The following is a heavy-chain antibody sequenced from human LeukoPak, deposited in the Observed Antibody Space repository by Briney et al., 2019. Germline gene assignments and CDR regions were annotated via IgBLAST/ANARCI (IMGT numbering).Heavy chain of an antibody. D-gene: IGHD6-13*01. J-gene: IGHJ6*03. CDR3: ARDQGGSSWYSTPGYMDV. CDR1: GFTFSSYS. Sequence: GGSLRLSCAASGFTFSSYSMNWVRQAPGKGLEWVSSISSSSSYIYYADSVKGRFTISRDNAKNSLYLQMNSLRAEDTAVYYCARDQGGSSWYSTPGYMDVWGKGTTVTISS. V-gene: IGHV3-21*01. CDR2: ISSSSSYI.